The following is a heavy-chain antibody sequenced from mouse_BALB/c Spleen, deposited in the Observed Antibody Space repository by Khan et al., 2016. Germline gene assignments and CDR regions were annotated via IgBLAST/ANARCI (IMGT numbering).Heavy chain of an antibody. D-gene: IGHD1-1*01. Sequence: EVKLLESGGGLVQPGGSLKLSCAASGFDFSRYWMSWVRQAPGKGLEWIGEINPDSSTINYTQSLKDKFIISRANAKNTLYLQMSKVRSEDTALYYCARLYYYGCSDYWGQGTTLTVSS. CDR2: INPDSSTI. CDR3: ARLYYYGCSDY. CDR1: GFDFSRYW. J-gene: IGHJ2*01. V-gene: IGHV4-1*02.